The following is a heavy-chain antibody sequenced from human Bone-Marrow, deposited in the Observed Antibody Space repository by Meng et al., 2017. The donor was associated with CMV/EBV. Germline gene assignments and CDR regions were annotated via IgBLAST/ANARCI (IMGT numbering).Heavy chain of an antibody. D-gene: IGHD2-2*01. V-gene: IGHV3-21*01. J-gene: IGHJ6*02. Sequence: GESLKISCAASGFTFSSYSMNWVRQAPGKGLEWVSSISSRSSYIYYADSVKGRFTISRDNAKNSLYLQMNSLRAEDTAVYYCARDGTQGYCSSTSCSRGVYYYGMDVWGQGTTVTVSS. CDR3: ARDGTQGYCSSTSCSRGVYYYGMDV. CDR2: ISSRSSYI. CDR1: GFTFSSYS.